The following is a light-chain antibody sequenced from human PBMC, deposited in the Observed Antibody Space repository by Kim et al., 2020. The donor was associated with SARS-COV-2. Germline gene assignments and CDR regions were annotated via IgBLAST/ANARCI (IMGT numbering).Light chain of an antibody. J-gene: IGKJ2*03. V-gene: IGKV3-15*01. CDR2: GTS. CDR3: HKYNDWPPGDS. Sequence: EIVMTQSPATLSVSPGERATLSCRASQSISNNLAWYQHKPGQAPRLLIYGTSTRATGIPARFSGSGSGTDFTLTVSSLQSEDFAVYYCHKYNDWPPGDSFGQGTKLEI. CDR1: QSISNN.